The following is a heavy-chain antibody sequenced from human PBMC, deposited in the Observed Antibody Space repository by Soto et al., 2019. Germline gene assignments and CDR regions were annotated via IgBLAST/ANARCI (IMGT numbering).Heavy chain of an antibody. V-gene: IGHV4-4*07. CDR2: IYTNGNT. CDR1: GASISTSY. J-gene: IGHJ1*01. D-gene: IGHD3-22*01. Sequence: SETLSLTCSVSGASISTSYWSWIRQPAGKGQEWIGRIYTNGNTNYNPSLKSRVTMSVTTSKNQFSLKLSAVTAADTAVYYCVSYDSSGCFQHWGQGTLVTVSS. CDR3: VSYDSSGCFQH.